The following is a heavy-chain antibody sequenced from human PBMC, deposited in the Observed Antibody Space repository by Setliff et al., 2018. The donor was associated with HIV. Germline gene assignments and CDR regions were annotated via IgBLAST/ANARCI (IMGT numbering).Heavy chain of an antibody. V-gene: IGHV3-74*01. J-gene: IGHJ4*02. CDR1: GFTFEKYL. Sequence: GGSLRLSCAGSGFTFEKYLMHWVRQAPGKGLVWVSRVNRDGSSETYADSVKGRFTISRANAKNTLYFQMNSLRVEDTGVYYCHSGYDTEEQSYFDYWGQGALVTVSS. CDR2: VNRDGSSE. CDR3: HSGYDTEEQSYFDY. D-gene: IGHD5-12*01.